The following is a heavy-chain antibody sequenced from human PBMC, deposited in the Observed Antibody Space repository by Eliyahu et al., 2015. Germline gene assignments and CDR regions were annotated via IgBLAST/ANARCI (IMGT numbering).Heavy chain of an antibody. J-gene: IGHJ3*02. CDR2: ISYDGSNK. D-gene: IGHD3-10*01. V-gene: IGHV3-30*18. CDR3: AKALLVHRYHDAFDI. Sequence: QVQLVESGGGVVQPGRSLRXSCAASGFTFSXYGMHWVRQAPGKGREWVAVISYDGSNKYYADSVKGRFTISRDNSKNTLYLQMNSLRAEDTAVYYCAKALLVHRYHDAFDIWGQGTMVTVSS. CDR1: GFTFSXYG.